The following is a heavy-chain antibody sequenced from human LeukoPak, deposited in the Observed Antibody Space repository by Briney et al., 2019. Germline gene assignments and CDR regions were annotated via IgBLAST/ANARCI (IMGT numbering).Heavy chain of an antibody. D-gene: IGHD1-26*01. CDR3: ARVMRGFSGSYLVDY. Sequence: VASVKVSCKVSGYTFTGYYMHWVRQAPGQGLEWMGWINPNSGGTNYAQKFQGRVTMTRDTSISTAYMELSSLRSEDTAVYYCARVMRGFSGSYLVDYWGQGTLVTVSS. CDR1: GYTFTGYY. V-gene: IGHV1-2*02. J-gene: IGHJ4*02. CDR2: INPNSGGT.